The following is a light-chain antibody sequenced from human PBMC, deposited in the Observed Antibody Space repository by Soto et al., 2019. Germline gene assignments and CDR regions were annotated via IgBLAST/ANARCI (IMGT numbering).Light chain of an antibody. V-gene: IGKV3-11*01. CDR1: QNVDIY. CDR2: DAS. Sequence: EVVLTQSPVTLALSPRERATLSCRASQNVDIYVAWYQQKPGQAPRLLIYDASNRATGIPARFSGSGSGTDFTLTISSLEPEDFAVYYCQQRKDWPPLTFGGGTKVEIK. J-gene: IGKJ4*01. CDR3: QQRKDWPPLT.